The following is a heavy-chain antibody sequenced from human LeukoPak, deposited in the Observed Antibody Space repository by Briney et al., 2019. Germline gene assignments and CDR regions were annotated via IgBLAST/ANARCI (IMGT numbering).Heavy chain of an antibody. CDR3: ARGGYYYDSSGYSHLPDY. V-gene: IGHV1-69*13. J-gene: IGHJ4*02. CDR2: IIPIVGTT. CDR1: GGTFSSYA. D-gene: IGHD3-22*01. Sequence: SVKVSCKASGGTFSSYAFSWVRQAPGQGLEWMGGIIPIVGTTNYAQMFQGRVTITAHESTSTAYMELSSLRSEDTAVYYCARGGYYYDSSGYSHLPDYWGQGTLVTVSA.